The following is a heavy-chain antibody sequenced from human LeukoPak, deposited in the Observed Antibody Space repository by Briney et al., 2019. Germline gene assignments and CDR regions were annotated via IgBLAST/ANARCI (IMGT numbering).Heavy chain of an antibody. V-gene: IGHV3-23*01. CDR1: GFTFSSYA. Sequence: PGGSLRLSCAASGFTFSSYAMSWVRQGPGKGLEWVSAVTGSGGDTYYADSVKGRFTISRDNAKNSLYLQMNSLRAEDTAVYYCARGKIRGYSYAPPDYLWGQGTLVTVPS. D-gene: IGHD5-18*01. J-gene: IGHJ5*02. CDR2: VTGSGGDT. CDR3: ARGKIRGYSYAPPDYL.